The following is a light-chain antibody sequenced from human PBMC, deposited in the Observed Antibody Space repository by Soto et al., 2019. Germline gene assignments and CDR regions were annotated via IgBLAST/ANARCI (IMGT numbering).Light chain of an antibody. V-gene: IGKV3-11*01. Sequence: EIVLTQSPATLSLSPGERVTLSRRASQSVSNYLAWYQQKPGQAPRLLVSAASNRATGIPARFSGSGSGTDFTLTISSLEPEDFATYYCQHYNSYSEAFGQGTKVDIK. CDR1: QSVSNY. CDR2: AAS. CDR3: QHYNSYSEA. J-gene: IGKJ1*01.